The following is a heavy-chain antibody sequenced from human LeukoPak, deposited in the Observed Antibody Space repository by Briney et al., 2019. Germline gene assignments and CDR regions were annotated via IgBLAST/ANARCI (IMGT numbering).Heavy chain of an antibody. CDR2: INPGGSDK. J-gene: IGHJ4*01. Sequence: GGSLRLSCEASGFTFSSYWMSWVRQAPGRGLEWVATINPGGSDKFYVNPLKGRFTVTRDNARNSLFLQMNSLRAEDTAVYYCVKGGHRDGFNWGHGSLVAVSS. CDR3: VKGGHRDGFN. V-gene: IGHV3-7*01. CDR1: GFTFSSYW. D-gene: IGHD5-24*01.